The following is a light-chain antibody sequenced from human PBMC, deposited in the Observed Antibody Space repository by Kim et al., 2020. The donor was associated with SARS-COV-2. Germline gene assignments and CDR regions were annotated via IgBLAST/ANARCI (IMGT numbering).Light chain of an antibody. CDR3: QQYYGLPLT. CDR2: WAS. V-gene: IGKV4-1*01. Sequence: ATINCKSSHSVLHRSTNKNHLAWYQQKPGQPPKLLISWASTRESGVPDRFSGSGSGTDFTLTISSLQAEDVAVYYCQQYYGLPLTFGGRTKVDIK. J-gene: IGKJ4*01. CDR1: HSVLHRSTNKNH.